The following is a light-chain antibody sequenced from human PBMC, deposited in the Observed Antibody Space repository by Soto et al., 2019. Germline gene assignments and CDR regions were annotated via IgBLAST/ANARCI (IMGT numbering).Light chain of an antibody. Sequence: EIVLTHSPATLSLSPGERATLSCRASQSVSSYLAWYQQKPGQAPRLLIYDASNRATGVPARFSGSGSGTDFTLTISSLEPEDFAVYYCQQRSNWPLTFGGGTKVEIE. CDR1: QSVSSY. J-gene: IGKJ4*01. CDR2: DAS. CDR3: QQRSNWPLT. V-gene: IGKV3-11*01.